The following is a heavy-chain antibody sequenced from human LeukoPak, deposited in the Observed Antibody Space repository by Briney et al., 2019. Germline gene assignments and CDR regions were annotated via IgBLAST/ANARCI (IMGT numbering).Heavy chain of an antibody. CDR1: GYTFTSYY. CDR3: ARDQSVYYDSSGYDY. D-gene: IGHD3-22*01. CDR2: INPSGGST. J-gene: IGHJ4*02. Sequence: GASVKVSCKASGYTFTSYYMHWARQAPGQGLEWMGIINPSGGSTSYAQKFQGRVTMTRDTSTSTVYMELSSLRSEDTAVYYCARDQSVYYDSSGYDYWGQGTLVTVSS. V-gene: IGHV1-46*01.